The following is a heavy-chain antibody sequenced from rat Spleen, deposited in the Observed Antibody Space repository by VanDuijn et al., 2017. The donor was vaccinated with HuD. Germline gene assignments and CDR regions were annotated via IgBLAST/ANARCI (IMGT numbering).Heavy chain of an antibody. J-gene: IGHJ2*01. CDR2: ITNSGGST. Sequence: EVQLVESGGGLVQPGRSLKLSCAASGFTFSNYYMAWVRQAPTKGLEWVASITNSGGSTYYRDSVKGRFTISRDNAKSTLYLQMDSLRSEDTATYYCTREGDYWGQGVMVTVSS. D-gene: IGHD1-11*01. CDR3: TREGDY. V-gene: IGHV5S23*01. CDR1: GFTFSNYY.